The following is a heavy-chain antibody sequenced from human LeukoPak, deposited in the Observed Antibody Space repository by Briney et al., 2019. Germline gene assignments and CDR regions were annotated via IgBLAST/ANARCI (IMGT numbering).Heavy chain of an antibody. J-gene: IGHJ5*02. Sequence: NPSETLSLTCTVSGDSISSGDYYWSWIRQPAGKGLEWIGRISSSGSTNYNPSLKSRVTISVDTSKNQFSLKLSSVTAADTAVYYCARQTGLLWFGEESWWFDPWGQGTLVTVSS. CDR3: ARQTGLLWFGEESWWFDP. V-gene: IGHV4-61*02. D-gene: IGHD3-10*01. CDR2: ISSSGST. CDR1: GDSISSGDYY.